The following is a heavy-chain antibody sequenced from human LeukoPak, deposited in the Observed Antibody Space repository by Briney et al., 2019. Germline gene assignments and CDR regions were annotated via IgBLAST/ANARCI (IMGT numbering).Heavy chain of an antibody. V-gene: IGHV1-69*05. CDR1: GGTSSSYA. Sequence: VKVSCKASGGTSSSYAISWVRPAPGQGLEWMGGIIPIFGTANYAQKFQGRVTITTDESTSTAYMELSSLRSEDTAVYYCATNYQPLNPFDYWGQGTLVTVSS. J-gene: IGHJ4*02. CDR3: ATNYQPLNPFDY. D-gene: IGHD2-2*01. CDR2: IIPIFGTA.